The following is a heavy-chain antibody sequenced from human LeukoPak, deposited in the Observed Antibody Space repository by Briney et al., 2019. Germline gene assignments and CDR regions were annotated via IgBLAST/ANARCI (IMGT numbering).Heavy chain of an antibody. CDR3: AREGDGALTYDY. CDR2: ISSSSRYI. V-gene: IGHV3-21*01. CDR1: GFTFSSYS. Sequence: GGSLRLSCAASGFTFSSYSMNWVRQAPGKGLEWVSSISSSSRYIYYADSVKGRFTISRDNAKNSLYLQMNSLRAEDTAVYYCAREGDGALTYDYWGQGTLVTVSS. J-gene: IGHJ4*02. D-gene: IGHD1-14*01.